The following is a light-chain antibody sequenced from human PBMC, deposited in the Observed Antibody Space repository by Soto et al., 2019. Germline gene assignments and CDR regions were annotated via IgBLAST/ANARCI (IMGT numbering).Light chain of an antibody. CDR1: QSVSSN. CDR3: QHYNNWPPPLT. J-gene: IGKJ4*01. CDR2: GAS. V-gene: IGKV3-15*01. Sequence: EIVMTQSPATLSVSPGERATLSCSASQSVSSNLAWYQQKPGQAPRLLIYGASTRATGIPARLSGSGSVTDFTPTISTLHSEDFAVYYCQHYNNWPPPLTFGGGTKVEIK.